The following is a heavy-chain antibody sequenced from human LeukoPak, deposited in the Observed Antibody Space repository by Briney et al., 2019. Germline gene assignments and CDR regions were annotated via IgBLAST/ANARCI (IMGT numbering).Heavy chain of an antibody. J-gene: IGHJ4*02. D-gene: IGHD6-13*01. Sequence: KSSETLSLTCAVYGGSFSGYYWSWIRQPPGKGLEWIGEINHSGSTNYNPSLKSRVTISVDTSKNQFSLKLSSVTAADTAVHYCARVSATSSSWPRPLYYFDYWGQGTLVTVSS. CDR2: INHSGST. V-gene: IGHV4-34*01. CDR1: GGSFSGYY. CDR3: ARVSATSSSWPRPLYYFDY.